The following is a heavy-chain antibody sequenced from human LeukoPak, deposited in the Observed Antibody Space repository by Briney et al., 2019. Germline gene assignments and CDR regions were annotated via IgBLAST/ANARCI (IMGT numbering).Heavy chain of an antibody. CDR1: GFTFSSYS. J-gene: IGHJ6*02. CDR3: ARDFTVVVPAAMDYGMDV. Sequence: GRSLRLSCAASGFTFSSYSMNWVRQAPGKGLEWVSYISSSSSTIYYADSVKGRFTISRDNAKNSLYLQMNSLRAEDTAVYYCARDFTVVVPAAMDYGMDVWGQGTTVTVSS. V-gene: IGHV3-48*01. CDR2: ISSSSSTI. D-gene: IGHD2-2*01.